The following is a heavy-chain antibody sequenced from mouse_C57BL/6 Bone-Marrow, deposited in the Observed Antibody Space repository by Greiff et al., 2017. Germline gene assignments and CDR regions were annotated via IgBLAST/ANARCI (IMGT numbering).Heavy chain of an antibody. CDR1: GYAFTNYL. CDR2: INPGSGGT. J-gene: IGHJ3*01. CDR3: ERKGYYDYDVPLFAY. D-gene: IGHD2-4*01. Sequence: QVQLQQSGAELVRPGTSVKVSCKASGYAFTNYLIEWVKQRPGQGLEWIGVINPGSGGTNYNEKFKGKATLTADKSSSTAYMQLSSLTSEDSAVYFCERKGYYDYDVPLFAYWGQGTLVTVSA. V-gene: IGHV1-54*01.